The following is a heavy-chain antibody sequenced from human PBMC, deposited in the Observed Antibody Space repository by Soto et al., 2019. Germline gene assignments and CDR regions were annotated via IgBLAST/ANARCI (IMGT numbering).Heavy chain of an antibody. V-gene: IGHV4-30-4*01. J-gene: IGHJ4*02. D-gene: IGHD1-1*01. CDR2: IYYSGRA. CDR1: GDSIVRDDYY. Sequence: KTSETLSLTCTVSGDSIVRDDYYWSWLRQPPGKGLEWLGHIYYSGRAYYNPSLKSRVTVSIDTSKSQFSLKLSSMSAVDTAVYYCARDRANSPDYYDFWGQGILVTVS. CDR3: ARDRANSPDYYDF.